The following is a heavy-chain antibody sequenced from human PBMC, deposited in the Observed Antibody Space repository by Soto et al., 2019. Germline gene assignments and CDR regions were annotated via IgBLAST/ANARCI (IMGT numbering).Heavy chain of an antibody. J-gene: IGHJ5*02. D-gene: IGHD1-20*01. Sequence: SETLSLTCAVYGGSFSDYYWTWIRQPPGKGLEWIGEINHSGSTNYNPSLKSRVTISVDTSKNQFSLKLRSVTAADTAVYYCARGRLTATTDEAWGQGTLVTVSS. CDR2: INHSGST. CDR3: ARGRLTATTDEA. CDR1: GGSFSDYY. V-gene: IGHV4-34*01.